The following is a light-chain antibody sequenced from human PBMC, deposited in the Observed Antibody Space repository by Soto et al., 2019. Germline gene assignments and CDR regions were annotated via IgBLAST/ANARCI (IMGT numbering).Light chain of an antibody. CDR3: QSYDSSLSAL. CDR2: GNS. V-gene: IGLV1-40*01. J-gene: IGLJ3*02. CDR1: RSNIGAGYD. Sequence: QSVLTQPPSVSGAPGQRVTIACTESRSNIGAGYDVHWYQQLPGTAPKLLIYGNSNRPSGVPDRFSGSKSGTSASLAITGLQAEDEADYYCQSYDSSLSALFGGGTKLTVL.